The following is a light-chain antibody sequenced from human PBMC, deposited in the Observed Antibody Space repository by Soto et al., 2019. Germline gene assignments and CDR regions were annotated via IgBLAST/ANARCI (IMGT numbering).Light chain of an antibody. CDR1: QSISTC. V-gene: IGKV1-5*01. CDR3: QQYKNYPRT. J-gene: IGKJ1*01. Sequence: DILMTQSPSTLSASIGDRVTISCRASQSISTCLAWYQHKPCKAPKFLIYDASSMASGIPSRFSGSGSGTEFTLTISNLQPDDFATYFCQQYKNYPRTFGQGTKVDI. CDR2: DAS.